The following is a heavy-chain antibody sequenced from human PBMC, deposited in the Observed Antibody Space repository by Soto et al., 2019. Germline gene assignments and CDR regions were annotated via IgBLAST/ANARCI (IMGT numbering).Heavy chain of an antibody. CDR3: AKGGSLWPIGDYYYYGMDV. CDR2: ISGSGGST. CDR1: GFTFSSYA. Sequence: GGSLRLSFAASGFTFSSYAMSWVRQAPGKGLEWVSAISGSGGSTYYADSVKGRFTISRDNSKNTLYLQMNSLRAEDTAVYYCAKGGSLWPIGDYYYYGMDVWGQGTTVTVSS. V-gene: IGHV3-23*01. D-gene: IGHD1-26*01. J-gene: IGHJ6*02.